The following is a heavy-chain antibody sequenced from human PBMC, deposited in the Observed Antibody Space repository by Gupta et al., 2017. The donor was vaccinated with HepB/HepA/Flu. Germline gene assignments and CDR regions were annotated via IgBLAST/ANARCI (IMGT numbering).Heavy chain of an antibody. V-gene: IGHV3-7*01. CDR2: IKQDGSEK. D-gene: IGHD6-13*01. CDR3: ARERYSSSWYLPPAFIHQPNWFDP. J-gene: IGHJ5*02. Sequence: EVQLVESGGGLVQPGGSLRLSCAASGFTFSSYWMSWVRQAPGKGLEWVANIKQDGSEKYYVDSVKGRFTISRDNAKNSLYLQMNSLRAEDTAVYYCARERYSSSWYLPPAFIHQPNWFDPWGQGTLVTVSS. CDR1: GFTFSSYW.